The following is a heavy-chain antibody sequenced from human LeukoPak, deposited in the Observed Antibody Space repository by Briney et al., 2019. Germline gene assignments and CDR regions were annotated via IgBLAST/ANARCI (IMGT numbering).Heavy chain of an antibody. CDR2: IYHSGST. CDR3: ARWIEYSTGWYFDY. Sequence: SETLSLTCTVSGYSISSGCYWGWIRQPPGKGLEWIASIYHSGSTYHNSSLTSRVTISVDTSKNQFSLKLSSVTAADTAVYYCARWIEYSTGWYFDYWGQGTLVTVSS. D-gene: IGHD6-19*01. CDR1: GYSISSGCY. J-gene: IGHJ4*02. V-gene: IGHV4-38-2*02.